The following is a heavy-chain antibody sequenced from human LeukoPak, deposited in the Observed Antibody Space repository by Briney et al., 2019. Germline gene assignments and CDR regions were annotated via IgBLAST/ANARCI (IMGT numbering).Heavy chain of an antibody. J-gene: IGHJ4*02. V-gene: IGHV3-48*01. Sequence: GGSLRLSCAASGFTFNTYTMNWVRQAPGKGLEWVSYISGSSGIIDYADSVRGRFTISRDNAKDSLYLQMNSLRAEDTAVYYCARDLRGATFDYWGQGTLVTVSS. CDR3: ARDLRGATFDY. CDR1: GFTFNTYT. CDR2: ISGSSGII. D-gene: IGHD1-26*01.